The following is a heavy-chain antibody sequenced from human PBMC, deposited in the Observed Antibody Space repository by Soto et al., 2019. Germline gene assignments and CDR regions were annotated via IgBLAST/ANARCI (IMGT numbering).Heavy chain of an antibody. CDR3: ARDVNDLTYYYGMDV. D-gene: IGHD3-3*01. Sequence: GGSLRLSCAASGFTFSSYGMHWVRQAPGKGLEWVAVIWYDGSNKYYADSVKGRFTISRDNSKNTLYLQMNSLRAEDTAVYYCARDVNDLTYYYGMDVWGQGTTVTVSS. J-gene: IGHJ6*02. CDR1: GFTFSSYG. CDR2: IWYDGSNK. V-gene: IGHV3-33*01.